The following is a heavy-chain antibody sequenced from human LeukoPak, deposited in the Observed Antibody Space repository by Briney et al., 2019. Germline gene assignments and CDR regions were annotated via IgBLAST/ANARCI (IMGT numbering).Heavy chain of an antibody. V-gene: IGHV1-69*13. Sequence: SVTVSCKASGYTFTSYGINWLRQAPGQGLEGMGGIIPIFCTANYAQKFQGRATITADESTSTAYMELSSLRSEDTAVYYCARAGGYFDWLPSDYWGQGTLVTVSS. D-gene: IGHD3-9*01. CDR2: IIPIFCTA. CDR3: ARAGGYFDWLPSDY. CDR1: GYTFTSYG. J-gene: IGHJ4*02.